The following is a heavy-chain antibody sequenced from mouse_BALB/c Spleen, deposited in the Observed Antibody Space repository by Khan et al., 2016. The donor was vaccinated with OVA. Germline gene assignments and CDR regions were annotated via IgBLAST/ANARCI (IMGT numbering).Heavy chain of an antibody. D-gene: IGHD2-1*01. J-gene: IGHJ2*01. V-gene: IGHV1-5*01. CDR1: GYTFTNYW. CDR3: ARNGFGNYEIWDY. CDR2: IYPGNSDT. Sequence: EVQLQESGTVLARPGASVKMSCKASGYTFTNYWMHWVKQRPGQGLEWIGTIYPGNSDTNYNQKFTGKAKLTAVTSTSTAYMELSSLTNEDSVVYYCARNGFGNYEIWDYWGQGTTLTVSS.